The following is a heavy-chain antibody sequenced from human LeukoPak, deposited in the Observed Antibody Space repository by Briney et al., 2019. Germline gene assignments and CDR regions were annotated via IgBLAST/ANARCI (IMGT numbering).Heavy chain of an antibody. D-gene: IGHD3-9*01. CDR2: IYYSGST. J-gene: IGHJ4*02. V-gene: IGHV4-39*07. CDR3: ARLSRHFDWYTRGAYYFDY. Sequence: PSETLSLTCTVSGGSISSSSYYWGWIRQPPGKGLEWIGSIYYSGSTYYNPSLKSRVTISVDTSKNQFSLKLSSVTAADTAVYYCARLSRHFDWYTRGAYYFDYWGQGTLVTVSS. CDR1: GGSISSSSYY.